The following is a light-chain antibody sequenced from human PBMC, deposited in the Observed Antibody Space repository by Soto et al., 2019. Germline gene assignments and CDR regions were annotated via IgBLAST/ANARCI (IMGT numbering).Light chain of an antibody. V-gene: IGKV3-15*01. CDR3: QQYNNWPALYT. CDR2: GAS. J-gene: IGKJ2*01. Sequence: EIVMTQSPATLSVSPGERATLSCRASQSVSRNLAWYQQKPGQAPRLLIYGASTRATGIPARFSGSGSGTEFTLTISSLQSEEFAVYYCQQYNNWPALYTFGQGTKLEIK. CDR1: QSVSRN.